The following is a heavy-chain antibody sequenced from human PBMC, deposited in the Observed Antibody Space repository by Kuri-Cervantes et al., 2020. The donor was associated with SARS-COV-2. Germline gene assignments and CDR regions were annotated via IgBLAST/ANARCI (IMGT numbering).Heavy chain of an antibody. J-gene: IGHJ6*04. D-gene: IGHD4-23*01. CDR1: GGSISSSSYY. CDR2: INHSGST. Sequence: SETLSLTCTVSGGSISSSSYYWGWIRQPPGKGLEWIGEINHSGSTNYNPSLKSRVTISVDTSKNQFSLKLSSVTAADTAVYCCARPGGFLDVWGKGTTVTVSS. CDR3: ARPGGFLDV. V-gene: IGHV4-39*07.